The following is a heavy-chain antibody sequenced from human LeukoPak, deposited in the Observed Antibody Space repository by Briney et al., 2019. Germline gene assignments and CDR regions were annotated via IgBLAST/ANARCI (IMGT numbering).Heavy chain of an antibody. CDR1: GYSISSGYY. V-gene: IGHV4-38-2*01. CDR2: IYHSGST. J-gene: IGHJ4*02. D-gene: IGHD1-26*01. Sequence: SETLSLTCAVSGYSISSGYYWGWIRQPPGKGLEWIGSIYHSGSTYYNPSLKSRVTISVDTSKNQFSLKLSSVTAADTAVYYCASYSGSYYGYFDYWGQGTLVTVSS. CDR3: ASYSGSYYGYFDY.